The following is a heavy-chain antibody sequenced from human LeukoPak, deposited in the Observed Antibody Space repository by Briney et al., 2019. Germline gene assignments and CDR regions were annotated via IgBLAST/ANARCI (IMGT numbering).Heavy chain of an antibody. D-gene: IGHD2/OR15-2a*01. J-gene: IGHJ3*02. CDR2: ISSSGSSI. CDR1: GFTFSDYY. Sequence: GGSLRLSCAASGFTFSDYYMSWMRQAPGKGLEWVSYISSSGSSIYYADSVKGRFTLSRDNAKNSLYLQMNSLRAEDTAVYYCARLLYTAHAFDIWGQGTMVTVSS. V-gene: IGHV3-11*04. CDR3: ARLLYTAHAFDI.